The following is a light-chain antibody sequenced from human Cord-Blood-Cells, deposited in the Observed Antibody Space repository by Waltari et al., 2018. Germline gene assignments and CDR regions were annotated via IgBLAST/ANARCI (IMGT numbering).Light chain of an antibody. J-gene: IGLJ2*01. CDR1: SLRSYY. V-gene: IGLV3-19*01. CDR3: NSRDSSGNHLE. Sequence: SALTQDPAVSVALGQTVRITCQGASLRSYYASWYQQKPGQAPVLVIYGKNNRPSGIPDRFSGSSSGNTASLTITGAQAEDEADYYCNSRDSSGNHLEFGGGTKLTVL. CDR2: GKN.